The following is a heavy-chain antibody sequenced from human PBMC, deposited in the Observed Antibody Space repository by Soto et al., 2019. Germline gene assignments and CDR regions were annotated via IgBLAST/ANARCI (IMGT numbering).Heavy chain of an antibody. V-gene: IGHV5-51*01. CDR3: ARRATYYHYFDF. D-gene: IGHD3-16*01. CDR2: IYPGDSDT. J-gene: IGHJ4*02. CDR1: GYSFTSDW. Sequence: QPLKISCKGSGYSFTSDWIAWVRQMPGKGLEYMGIIYPGDSDTRYSPSFQGQVTISADKSTSTAYIQWSSLKASDTAIYYCARRATYYHYFDFWGQGTLVTVSS.